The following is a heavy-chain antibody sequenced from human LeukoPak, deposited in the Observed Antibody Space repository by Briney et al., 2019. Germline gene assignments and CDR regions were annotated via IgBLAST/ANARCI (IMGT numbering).Heavy chain of an antibody. J-gene: IGHJ4*02. V-gene: IGHV3-48*03. CDR3: ARVGALVGATIDY. Sequence: TGGSLRLSCAASGFTFSSYEMNWVRQAPGKGLEWVSYISSSGSTIYYADSAKGRFTISRDNAKNSLYLQMNSLRAEDTAVYYCARVGALVGATIDYWGQGTLVTVSS. CDR2: ISSSGSTI. D-gene: IGHD1-26*01. CDR1: GFTFSSYE.